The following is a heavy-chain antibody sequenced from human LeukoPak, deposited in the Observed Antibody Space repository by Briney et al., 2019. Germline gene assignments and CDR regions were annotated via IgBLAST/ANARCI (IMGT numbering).Heavy chain of an antibody. Sequence: GGSLRLSCAASGFTVSSNYMSWVRQAPGKGLEWVSVIYSGGSTYYADSVKGRFTISRDNSKNTLYLQMNSLRAEDTAVYYCARARGPYSSSWYYYYYYMDVWGKGTTVTVSS. CDR1: GFTVSSNY. J-gene: IGHJ6*03. CDR3: ARARGPYSSSWYYYYYYMDV. CDR2: IYSGGST. V-gene: IGHV3-53*01. D-gene: IGHD6-13*01.